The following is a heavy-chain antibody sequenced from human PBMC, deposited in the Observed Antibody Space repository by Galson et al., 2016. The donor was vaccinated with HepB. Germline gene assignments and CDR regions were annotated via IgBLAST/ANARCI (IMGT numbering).Heavy chain of an antibody. CDR2: INAQNDRT. Sequence: SLRLSCAASGFTFNTCGMGWVRQAPGKGLEWVSLINAQNDRTYYAASVKGRFTVSRDNSKNTLYLQMKSLKIEDTALYYCAQHGDAGNSADYNGMNVWGQGTTVTVSS. J-gene: IGHJ6*02. V-gene: IGHV3-43*02. D-gene: IGHD4-23*01. CDR1: GFTFNTCG. CDR3: AQHGDAGNSADYNGMNV.